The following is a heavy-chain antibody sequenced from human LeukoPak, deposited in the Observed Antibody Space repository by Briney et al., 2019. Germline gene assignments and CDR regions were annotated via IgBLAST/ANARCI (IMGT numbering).Heavy chain of an antibody. D-gene: IGHD2-15*01. J-gene: IGHJ3*02. CDR2: ISAYNGNT. Sequence: ASVKVSCKASGYTFTSYGISWVRQAPGQGLEWMGWISAYNGNTNYAQKLQGRVTMTTDTSTSTAYMELRSLRSDDTAVYYCARAYSQAHLHAFDIWGQGTMVTVSS. CDR1: GYTFTSYG. V-gene: IGHV1-18*01. CDR3: ARAYSQAHLHAFDI.